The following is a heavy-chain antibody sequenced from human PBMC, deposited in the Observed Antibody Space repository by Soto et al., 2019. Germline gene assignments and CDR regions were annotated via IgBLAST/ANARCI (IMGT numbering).Heavy chain of an antibody. CDR3: ARDLPGYSGYDPNYYYYGMDV. V-gene: IGHV3-11*05. CDR2: ISSSSSYT. J-gene: IGHJ6*02. D-gene: IGHD5-12*01. CDR1: GFTFSDYY. Sequence: SGGSLRLSCAASGFTFSDYYMSWIRQAPGKGLEWVSYISSSSSYTNYADSVKGRFTISRDNAKNSLYLQMNSLRAEDTAVYYCARDLPGYSGYDPNYYYYGMDVWGQGTTVTVSS.